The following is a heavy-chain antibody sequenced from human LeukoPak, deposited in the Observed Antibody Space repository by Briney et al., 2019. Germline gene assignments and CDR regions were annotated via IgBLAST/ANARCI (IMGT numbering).Heavy chain of an antibody. CDR2: ISYDGSNK. Sequence: GGSLRLSCAASGFTFSSYALHWVRQAPGKGLEWVAVISYDGSNKYCADSVKGRFTISRDNSKNTLYLQMNSLRAEDTAVYYCARDGSPTYYYDSSGFYWGQGTLVTVSS. CDR3: ARDGSPTYYYDSSGFY. CDR1: GFTFSSYA. J-gene: IGHJ4*02. V-gene: IGHV3-30-3*01. D-gene: IGHD3-22*01.